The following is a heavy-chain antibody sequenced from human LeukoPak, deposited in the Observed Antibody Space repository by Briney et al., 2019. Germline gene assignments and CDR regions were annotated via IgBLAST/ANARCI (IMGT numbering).Heavy chain of an antibody. Sequence: PSETLSLTCAVSGYSISSGYYWGWIRQPPRKGLEWIGSIYHSGSTYYNPSLKSRVTISVDTSKNQFSLKLSSVTAADTAVYYCASSYYGSGVNWFDPWGQGTLVTVSS. CDR2: IYHSGST. D-gene: IGHD3-10*01. CDR1: GYSISSGYY. J-gene: IGHJ5*02. V-gene: IGHV4-38-2*01. CDR3: ASSYYGSGVNWFDP.